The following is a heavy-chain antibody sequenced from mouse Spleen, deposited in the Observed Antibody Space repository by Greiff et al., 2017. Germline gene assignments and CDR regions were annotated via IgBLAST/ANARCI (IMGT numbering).Heavy chain of an antibody. Sequence: VQVVESGPGLVAPSQSLSITCTVSGFSLTSYGVHWVRQPPGKGLEWLGVIWAGGSTNYNSALMSRLSISKDNSKSQVFLKMNSLQTDDTAMYYCARDYYGSRSWYFDVWGAGTTVTVSS. D-gene: IGHD1-1*01. CDR2: IWAGGST. V-gene: IGHV2-9*02. J-gene: IGHJ1*01. CDR1: GFSLTSYG. CDR3: ARDYYGSRSWYFDV.